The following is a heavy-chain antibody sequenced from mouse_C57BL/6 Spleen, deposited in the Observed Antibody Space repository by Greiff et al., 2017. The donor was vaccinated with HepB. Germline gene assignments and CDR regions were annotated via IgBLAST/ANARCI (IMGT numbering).Heavy chain of an antibody. V-gene: IGHV1-15*01. CDR2: IDPETGGT. J-gene: IGHJ4*01. CDR3: GVDDAMDY. CDR1: GYTFTDYE. Sequence: VQLQQSGAELVRPGASVTLSCKASGYTFTDYEMHWVKQTPVHGLEWIGAIDPETGGTAYNQKFKGKAILTADKSSSTAYMELRSLTSEDSAVYYCGVDDAMDYWGQGTSVTVSS. D-gene: IGHD1-1*01.